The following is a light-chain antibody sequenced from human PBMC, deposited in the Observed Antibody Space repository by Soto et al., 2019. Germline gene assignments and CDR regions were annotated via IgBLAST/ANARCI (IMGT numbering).Light chain of an antibody. CDR2: GAS. CDR1: QSVYSSY. V-gene: IGKV3-20*01. Sequence: IVLTQSPGTLSLSPGERTTLSCRASQSVYSSYLAWYQQRLGQAPRLLIYGASSGATGIPDRFSGSGSGTDFTLTISRLEPEDFAIYYCQQYGGVPYTFGQGTKLEIK. CDR3: QQYGGVPYT. J-gene: IGKJ2*01.